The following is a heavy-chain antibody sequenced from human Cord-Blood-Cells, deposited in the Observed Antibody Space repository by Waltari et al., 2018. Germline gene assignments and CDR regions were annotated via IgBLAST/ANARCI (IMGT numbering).Heavy chain of an antibody. CDR2: RNQSGSA. V-gene: IGHV4-34*01. J-gene: IGHJ4*02. CDR1: GGSFSGYY. D-gene: IGHD3-3*01. CDR3: ARGPTIFGVVIMGFDY. Sequence: QVQLQQWGAGLLKPSETLSLTCAVYGGSFSGYYWSWIRQPPGKGLEWIGERNQSGSAHDSPPFKRRVTRSVDTSNNQFSLKLSALTAADTAVYYCARGPTIFGVVIMGFDYGGQGTLVTVSS.